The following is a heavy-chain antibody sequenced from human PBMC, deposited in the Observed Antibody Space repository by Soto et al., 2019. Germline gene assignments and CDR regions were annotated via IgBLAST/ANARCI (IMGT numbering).Heavy chain of an antibody. Sequence: ASVKVSCKASGNTFTDYAMHWVRQAPGQRLEWMGWVNAGNGNTKYSQNFQGRVTITRDTSATTAYMELSSLRSEDTAVYFCARAGSSTWYYYGLDVWGQGTTVTVSS. CDR3: ARAGSSTWYYYGLDV. J-gene: IGHJ6*02. CDR1: GNTFTDYA. CDR2: VNAGNGNT. V-gene: IGHV1-3*01. D-gene: IGHD6-13*01.